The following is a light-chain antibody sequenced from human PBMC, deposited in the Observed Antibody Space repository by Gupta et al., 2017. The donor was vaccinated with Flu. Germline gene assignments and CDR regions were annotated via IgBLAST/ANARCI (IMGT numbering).Light chain of an antibody. CDR2: KVS. Sequence: DVVMTQSPLSLPVTLEQPASISCRSSQSPVYSDGNTYLSWFQQRPGQSPRRLIYKVSNRDSGVPDRFSGSESGTDFTLKISRVEAEDVGVYYCMQGTHWTETWTFGQGTKVEIK. CDR3: MQGTHWTETWT. CDR1: QSPVYSDGNTY. J-gene: IGKJ1*01. V-gene: IGKV2-30*01.